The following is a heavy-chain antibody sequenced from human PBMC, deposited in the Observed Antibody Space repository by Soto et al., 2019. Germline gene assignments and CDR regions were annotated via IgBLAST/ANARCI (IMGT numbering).Heavy chain of an antibody. Sequence: QVQLVQSGAEVKKPGASVKVSCKAPRYIFTAYFMPWVRQAPGQGLEWMGWINPNNGATHYGLCFQSRATMTRDTSISTAYTELSSLRSDDTAVYYCASNDPGARFDPWGQGTLVIVSS. J-gene: IGHJ5*02. CDR1: RYIFTAYF. CDR2: INPNNGAT. D-gene: IGHD1-1*01. CDR3: ASNDPGARFDP. V-gene: IGHV1-2*02.